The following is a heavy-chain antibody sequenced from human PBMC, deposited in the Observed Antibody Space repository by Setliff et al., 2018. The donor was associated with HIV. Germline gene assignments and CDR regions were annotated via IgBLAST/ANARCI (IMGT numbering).Heavy chain of an antibody. CDR2: IYYSGST. Sequence: PSETLSLTCTVSGGSISSYYWSWIRQSPGKGPEWIGYIYYSGSTNYNPSLKSRVTILIDTPKNQFSLKLSSVSAADTAVYYCARATFSSSWYPFDGFDIWGQGTTVTVS. V-gene: IGHV4-59*01. D-gene: IGHD6-13*01. CDR3: ARATFSSSWYPFDGFDI. CDR1: GGSISSYY. J-gene: IGHJ3*02.